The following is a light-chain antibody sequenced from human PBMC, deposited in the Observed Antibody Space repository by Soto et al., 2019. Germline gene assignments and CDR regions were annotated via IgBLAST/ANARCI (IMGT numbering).Light chain of an antibody. CDR3: QQYDKSPPWT. V-gene: IGKV3-15*01. CDR1: QSISIN. J-gene: IGKJ1*01. CDR2: SAS. Sequence: EVVMTQSPATLSASPGERVALSCWASQSISINLAWIQQKPGQGPRLLIISASTRATGVPDRFSGSGSGTEFTLTINSLQSDDFATYYCQQYDKSPPWTFGQGTKVE.